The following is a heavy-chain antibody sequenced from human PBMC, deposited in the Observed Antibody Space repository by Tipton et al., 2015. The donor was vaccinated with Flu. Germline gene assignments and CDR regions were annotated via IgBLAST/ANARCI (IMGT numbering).Heavy chain of an antibody. CDR3: ARGYCSGGNCYNAFDI. V-gene: IGHV4-38-2*02. D-gene: IGHD2-15*01. CDR2: ISHSGTT. Sequence: LRLSCTVSGYSINSGYYWGWIRQPPGKGLEWIGTISHSGTTYYNPSLKTRVTISVDTSKNQFSLKLSSVTAADTAVYYCARGYCSGGNCYNAFDIWGQGTMVTVSS. CDR1: GYSINSGYY. J-gene: IGHJ3*02.